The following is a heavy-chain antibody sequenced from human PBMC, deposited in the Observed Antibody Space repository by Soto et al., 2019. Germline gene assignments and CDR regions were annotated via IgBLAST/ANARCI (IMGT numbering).Heavy chain of an antibody. V-gene: IGHV1-3*01. D-gene: IGHD2-15*01. CDR3: LGYCSGGTCYSRAS. J-gene: IGHJ5*02. Sequence: QVQLVQSGAEVKKPGTSVKVSCKASGYTFTSYAMHWVRQAHGQRLEWMGWINAGNGNTKYSQKCPGRFTITRDTSASTAYMEVSSLRSEDTAVFYCLGYCSGGTCYSRASWGQGTLVTVSS. CDR1: GYTFTSYA. CDR2: INAGNGNT.